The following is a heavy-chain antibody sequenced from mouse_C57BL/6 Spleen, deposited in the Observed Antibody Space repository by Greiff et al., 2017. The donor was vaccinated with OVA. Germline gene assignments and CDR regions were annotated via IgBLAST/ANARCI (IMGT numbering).Heavy chain of an antibody. CDR1: GFNIKDDY. V-gene: IGHV14-4*01. Sequence: VQLQQSGAELVRPGASVKLSCTASGFNIKDDYMHWVKQRPEQGLEWIGWIDPENGDTEYASKFKGKATITADTSSNTAYLQLSSLTSEDTAVYSCTNPPNYYVSYWYFDVWGTGTTVTVSS. D-gene: IGHD1-1*01. CDR2: IDPENGDT. CDR3: TNPPNYYVSYWYFDV. J-gene: IGHJ1*03.